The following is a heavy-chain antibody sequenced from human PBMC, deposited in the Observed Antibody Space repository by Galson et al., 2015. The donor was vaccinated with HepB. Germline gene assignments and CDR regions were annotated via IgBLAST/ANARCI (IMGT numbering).Heavy chain of an antibody. J-gene: IGHJ4*02. D-gene: IGHD3-10*01. CDR1: GYTFTSYA. CDR3: ARSITMVRGVIIKGLGY. CDR2: INTNTGNP. Sequence: SVKVSCKASGYTFTSYAMNWVRQAPGQGLEWMGWINTNTGNPTYAQGFTERFVFSLDTSVSTAYLQISSLKAEDTAVYYCARSITMVRGVIIKGLGYWGQGTLVTVSS. V-gene: IGHV7-4-1*02.